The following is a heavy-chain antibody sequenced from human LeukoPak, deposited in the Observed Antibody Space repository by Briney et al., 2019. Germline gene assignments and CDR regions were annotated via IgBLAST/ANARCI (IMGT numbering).Heavy chain of an antibody. CDR1: GGTFSSYA. D-gene: IGHD2-2*01. CDR3: ARDLRYCSSTSCYQGDGFDP. Sequence: SVKVSCKASGGTFSSYAISWVRQAPGQGLEWMGRIIPIFGIANYAQKFRGRVTITADKSTSTAYMELSSLRSEDTAVYYCARDLRYCSSTSCYQGDGFDPWGQGTLVTVSS. CDR2: IIPIFGIA. J-gene: IGHJ5*02. V-gene: IGHV1-69*04.